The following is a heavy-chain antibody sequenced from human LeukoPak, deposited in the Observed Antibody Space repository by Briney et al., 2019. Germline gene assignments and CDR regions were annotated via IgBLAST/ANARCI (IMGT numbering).Heavy chain of an antibody. V-gene: IGHV3-11*01. Sequence: GGSLRLSCEASGFSFSDYYMTWIRQAPGKGLEWVSYISPSGSTIRNADSVKGQFTISRDNTRDSLYLQMSSLRADDTAVYYCARAGRGFTYGYSDSWGQGTLVTVSS. J-gene: IGHJ4*02. CDR3: ARAGRGFTYGYSDS. D-gene: IGHD2-8*01. CDR1: GFSFSDYY. CDR2: ISPSGSTI.